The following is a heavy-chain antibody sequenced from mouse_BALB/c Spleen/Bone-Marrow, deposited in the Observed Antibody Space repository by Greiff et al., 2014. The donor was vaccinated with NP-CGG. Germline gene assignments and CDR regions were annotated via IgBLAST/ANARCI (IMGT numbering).Heavy chain of an antibody. D-gene: IGHD1-1*01. CDR2: IDPANGNT. CDR1: GFNIKDTY. J-gene: IGHJ3*01. CDR3: AGYYYGSSSFAY. V-gene: IGHV14-3*02. Sequence: VQLQQSGAELVKPGASVKSSCTASGFNIKDTYMHWVKQRPEQGLEWIGRIDPANGNTKYDPKFQGKATITADTSSNTAYLQRSSLTAEDAAVYYCAGYYYGSSSFAYWGQGTMVTVSA.